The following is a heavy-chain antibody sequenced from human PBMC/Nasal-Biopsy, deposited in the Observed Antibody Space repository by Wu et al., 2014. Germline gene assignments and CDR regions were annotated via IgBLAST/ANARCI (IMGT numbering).Heavy chain of an antibody. V-gene: IGHV3-74*01. Sequence: LRLSCAASGFTFNNFWMHWVRQTPGKGLVWVSRITADGSATDYADSVKGRFTISRDNAKNTVYLQMNSLRVEDTGVYYCVRDGVAARPRGLDYWGQGTLVTVSS. J-gene: IGHJ4*02. CDR3: VRDGVAARPRGLDY. CDR2: ITADGSAT. D-gene: IGHD6-6*01. CDR1: GFTFNNFW.